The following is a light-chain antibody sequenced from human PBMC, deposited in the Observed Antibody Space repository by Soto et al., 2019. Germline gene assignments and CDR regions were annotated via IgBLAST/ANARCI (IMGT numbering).Light chain of an antibody. V-gene: IGKV3-15*01. CDR2: GAS. Sequence: EIVVTQSPATLSVSPGERATLSCRASQSLFSNLAWYQQKPGQAPRLLIYGASIRATDIPARFSGSGSGTEFTLTISRLEPEDFAVYYRQQYGSSPSWTYGQGTKVDIK. CDR3: QQYGSSPSWT. J-gene: IGKJ1*01. CDR1: QSLFSN.